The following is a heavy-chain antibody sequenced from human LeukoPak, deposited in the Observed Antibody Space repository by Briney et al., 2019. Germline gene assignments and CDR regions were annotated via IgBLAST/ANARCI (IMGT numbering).Heavy chain of an antibody. CDR3: ARLITSPYYFDY. CDR2: ISRSSNYI. Sequence: GRSLRLSCAASGFTFSSYPLHWVRQAPGKGLEWVSSISRSSNYIYYADSVKGRFTISRDNAKNSLYLQMNSLRAEDSAVYYCARLITSPYYFDYWGQGTLVTVSS. V-gene: IGHV3-21*03. CDR1: GFTFSSYP. J-gene: IGHJ4*02. D-gene: IGHD3-3*01.